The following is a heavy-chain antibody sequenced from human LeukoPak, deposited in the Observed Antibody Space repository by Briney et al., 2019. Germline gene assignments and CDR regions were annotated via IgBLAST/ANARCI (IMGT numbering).Heavy chain of an antibody. D-gene: IGHD2-2*01. CDR1: GGSISSYY. Sequence: SETLSLTCTVSGGSISSYYWSWIRQPAGKGLEWIGRIYTSGSTNYNPSLKSRVTMSVDTSKNQFSLKLSSVTAVDTAVYYCARLRPDIVVVPAAIPTTGWFDPWGQGTLVTVSS. CDR2: IYTSGST. CDR3: ARLRPDIVVVPAAIPTTGWFDP. J-gene: IGHJ5*02. V-gene: IGHV4-4*07.